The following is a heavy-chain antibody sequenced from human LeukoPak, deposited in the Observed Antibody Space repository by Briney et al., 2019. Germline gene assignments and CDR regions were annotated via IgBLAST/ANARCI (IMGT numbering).Heavy chain of an antibody. J-gene: IGHJ5*02. D-gene: IGHD4-17*01. CDR1: GYTFTTYA. Sequence: ASVKVSCKSSGYTFTTYAISWVRQAPGQGLEWMGWISTKTGNTNYAQKFQGRVTLTTDTSTSTAYMESRSLTLDDTAVYYCAGDVHGDYGSGWFDPWGQGTLVSVSS. CDR3: AGDVHGDYGSGWFDP. CDR2: ISTKTGNT. V-gene: IGHV1-18*01.